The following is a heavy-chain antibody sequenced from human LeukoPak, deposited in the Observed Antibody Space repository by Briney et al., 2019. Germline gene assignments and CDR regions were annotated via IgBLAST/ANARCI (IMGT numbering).Heavy chain of an antibody. D-gene: IGHD6-13*01. CDR3: ARLYSSSWYSFDY. J-gene: IGHJ4*02. CDR2: INPNSGGT. CDR1: GYTFTGYY. V-gene: IGHV1-2*02. Sequence: EASVKVSCKASGYTFTGYYMHWVRQAPGQGLEWMGWINPNSGGTNYAQKFQGRVTMTRDTSISTAYMELSRLRSDDTAVYYCARLYSSSWYSFDYWGQGTLVTVSS.